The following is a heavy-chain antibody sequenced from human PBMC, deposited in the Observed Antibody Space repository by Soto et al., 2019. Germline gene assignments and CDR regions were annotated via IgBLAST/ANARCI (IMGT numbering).Heavy chain of an antibody. V-gene: IGHV2-70*11. Sequence: SGPKLLNPTQTLTLTCTFSVFSLNANAMSVTWIRQPPGKALEWLARIDWDGDKYYNTSLKTRLTISRDTSKNQVVLTMTTMDPVDTGTYYCARIQMTTVTIDYWGPGTQVTVSS. CDR1: VFSLNANAMS. CDR3: ARIQMTTVTIDY. CDR2: IDWDGDK. J-gene: IGHJ4*02. D-gene: IGHD4-17*01.